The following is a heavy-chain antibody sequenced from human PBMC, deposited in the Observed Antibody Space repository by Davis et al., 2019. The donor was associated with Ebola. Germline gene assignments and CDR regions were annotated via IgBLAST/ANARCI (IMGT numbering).Heavy chain of an antibody. V-gene: IGHV3-9*01. CDR1: GFTFDDYA. J-gene: IGHJ4*02. Sequence: SLKISCAASGFTFDDYAMHWVRQAPGKGLEWVSGISWNSGSIGYADSVKGRFTISRDNAKNSLYLQMNSLIAEDTALYYCGKAEGNYDILTGTYLDYWGQGTLVTVSS. D-gene: IGHD3-9*01. CDR3: GKAEGNYDILTGTYLDY. CDR2: ISWNSGSI.